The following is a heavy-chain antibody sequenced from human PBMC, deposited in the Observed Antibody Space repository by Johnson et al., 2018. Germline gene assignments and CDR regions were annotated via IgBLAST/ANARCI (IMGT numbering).Heavy chain of an antibody. CDR3: VKDLHYYDGSGYFNRAH. D-gene: IGHD3-22*01. Sequence: VQLVESGGGLVQXGGSLRLXCAASGFTFSDYAMTWARQAPGKGLAWVSTIPTGGGSTYYADSVRGGFTISRDHYKNTLYLQMTRLGAEDTAIYYCVKDLHYYDGSGYFNRAHWGQGTLVTVSS. CDR2: IPTGGGST. J-gene: IGHJ1*01. CDR1: GFTFSDYA. V-gene: IGHV3-23*04.